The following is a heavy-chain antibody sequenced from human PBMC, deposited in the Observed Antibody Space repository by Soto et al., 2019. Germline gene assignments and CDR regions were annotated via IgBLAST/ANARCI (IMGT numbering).Heavy chain of an antibody. V-gene: IGHV4-31*03. CDR2: IYYSGST. J-gene: IGHJ4*02. Sequence: SETLSLTCTVSGGSISSGGYYWSWIRQHPGKGLEWIGYIYYSGSTYYNPSLKSRVTISVDTSKNQFSLKLSSVTAADTAVYYCARVAPLGYCSGGSCSEIDYWGQGTLVTVSS. CDR1: GGSISSGGYY. D-gene: IGHD2-15*01. CDR3: ARVAPLGYCSGGSCSEIDY.